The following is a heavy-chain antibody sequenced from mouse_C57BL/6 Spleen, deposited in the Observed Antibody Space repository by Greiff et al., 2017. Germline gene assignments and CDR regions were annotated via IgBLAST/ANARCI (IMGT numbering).Heavy chain of an antibody. CDR1: GFTFSNYW. V-gene: IGHV6-3*01. J-gene: IGHJ3*01. D-gene: IGHD1-1*01. CDR2: IRLKSDNYAT. Sequence: EVMLVESGGGLVQPGGSMKLSCVASGFTFSNYWMNWVRQSPEKGLEWVAQIRLKSDNYATHYAESVKGRFTISRDDSKSSVYLQMNNLRAEDTGIYYCTYGAWFAYWGQGTLVTVSA. CDR3: TYGAWFAY.